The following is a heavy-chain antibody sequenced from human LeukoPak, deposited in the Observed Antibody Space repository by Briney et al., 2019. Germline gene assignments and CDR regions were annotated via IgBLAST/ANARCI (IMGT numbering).Heavy chain of an antibody. CDR1: GFTFSSYA. J-gene: IGHJ4*02. V-gene: IGHV3-23*01. D-gene: IGHD3-22*01. CDR2: ISGSGGST. CDR3: AKDPRRRPDSSGYYYDY. Sequence: PGGSLRLSCAASGFTFSSYAMSWVRQAPGKGLEWVSAISGSGGSTYYADSVKGRFTISRDNSKNTLYLQMNSLRAEDTAVYYCAKDPRRRPDSSGYYYDYWGQGTLVTVSS.